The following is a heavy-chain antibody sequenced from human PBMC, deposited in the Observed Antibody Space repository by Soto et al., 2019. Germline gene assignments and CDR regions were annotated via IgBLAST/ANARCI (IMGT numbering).Heavy chain of an antibody. CDR3: AKGIGRYYDSSGSTGWFDP. CDR2: ISWNSGSI. CDR1: GFTFDDYA. Sequence: PGGSLRLSCAAXGFTFDDYAMHWVRQAPGKGLEWVSGISWNSGSIGYADSVKGRFTISRDNAKNSLYLQMNSLRAEDTALYYCAKGIGRYYDSSGSTGWFDPWGQGTLVTVSS. V-gene: IGHV3-9*01. J-gene: IGHJ5*02. D-gene: IGHD3-22*01.